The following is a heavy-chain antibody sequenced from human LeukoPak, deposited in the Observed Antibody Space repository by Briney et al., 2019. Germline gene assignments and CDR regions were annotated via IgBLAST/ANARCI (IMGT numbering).Heavy chain of an antibody. CDR2: ISGGGGRT. Sequence: GGTLRLSCAASGPNFYNYGMSWVRQAPGRGLEWVSGISGGGGRTYYADPVKGRFTISRDNSKNTLYLQMNSLRAEDTAIYYCAKDGKTRNWNYFQAKPVYWGQGTLVTVSS. CDR3: AKDGKTRNWNYFQAKPVY. V-gene: IGHV3-23*01. J-gene: IGHJ4*02. CDR1: GPNFYNYG. D-gene: IGHD1-7*01.